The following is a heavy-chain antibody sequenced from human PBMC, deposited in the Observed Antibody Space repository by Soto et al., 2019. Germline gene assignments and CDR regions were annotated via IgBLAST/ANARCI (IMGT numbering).Heavy chain of an antibody. V-gene: IGHV3-21*01. J-gene: IGHJ3*02. CDR2: ISSSSSYI. D-gene: IGHD2-15*01. CDR3: ARSCSGGSCYTSRYAFDI. CDR1: GFTFSSYS. Sequence: EVQLVESGGGLVKPGGSLRLSCAASGFTFSSYSMNWVRQAPGKGLEWVSSISSSSSYIYYADSVTGRFTISSDNAKNSLYLQMNSLRAEDTAVYYCARSCSGGSCYTSRYAFDIWGQGTMVTVSS.